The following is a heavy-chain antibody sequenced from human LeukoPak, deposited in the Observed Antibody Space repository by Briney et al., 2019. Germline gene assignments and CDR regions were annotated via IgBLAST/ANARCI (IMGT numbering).Heavy chain of an antibody. Sequence: SGPTLVKPTQTLTLTCTFSGFSLSTSGVGVGWIRQPPGKALEWLAPIYWNDDKRYSPSLKSRLTISKDTSKNQVVLTMTNMDPVDTATYYCARSYSDYDYFNNWFDPWGQGTLVTVSS. CDR1: GFSLSTSGVG. V-gene: IGHV2-5*01. D-gene: IGHD5-12*01. CDR2: IYWNDDK. CDR3: ARSYSDYDYFNNWFDP. J-gene: IGHJ5*02.